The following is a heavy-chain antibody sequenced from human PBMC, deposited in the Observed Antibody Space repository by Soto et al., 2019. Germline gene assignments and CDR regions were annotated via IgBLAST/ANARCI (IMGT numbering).Heavy chain of an antibody. D-gene: IGHD4-17*01. V-gene: IGHV4-30-4*01. J-gene: IGHJ4*02. CDR2: IYYSGST. CDR1: GGSISSGDYY. Sequence: SETLSLTCTVSGGSISSGDYYWSWIRQPPGKGLEWIGYIYYSGSTYYNPSLKSRVTISVDTSKNQFSLKLSSVTAADTAVYYCARAATGASLSYYIDSWGQGTLLPVSS. CDR3: ARAATGASLSYYIDS.